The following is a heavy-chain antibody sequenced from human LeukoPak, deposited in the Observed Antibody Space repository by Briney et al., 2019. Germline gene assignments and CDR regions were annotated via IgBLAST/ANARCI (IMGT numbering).Heavy chain of an antibody. CDR3: ARQAPYCSSTSCYRGYYYMDV. CDR2: IYESGST. CDR1: GGSISSGGFY. J-gene: IGHJ6*03. D-gene: IGHD2-2*01. V-gene: IGHV4-30-2*01. Sequence: PQTLSLTCTVSGGSISSGGFYWSWIRQTPGEGLEWIGYIYESGSTYYDPSLKSRVTISVDRSKNQFSLKLSSVTAADTAVYYCARQAPYCSSTSCYRGYYYMDVWGKGTTVTVSS.